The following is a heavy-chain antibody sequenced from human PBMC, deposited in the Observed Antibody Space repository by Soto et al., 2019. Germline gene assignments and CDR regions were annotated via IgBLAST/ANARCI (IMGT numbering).Heavy chain of an antibody. J-gene: IGHJ4*02. CDR3: ARDLDGSGSYYTNY. D-gene: IGHD3-10*01. CDR2: ISPYKGNT. Sequence: ASVKVSCKTSGYTFSSIGISWVREAPGQGLEWMGWISPYKGNTYYAQRLQGRVTMTTDTSTSTAYMELRSLRSDDTAVYFCARDLDGSGSYYTNYWGQGTLVTVSS. CDR1: GYTFSSIG. V-gene: IGHV1-18*01.